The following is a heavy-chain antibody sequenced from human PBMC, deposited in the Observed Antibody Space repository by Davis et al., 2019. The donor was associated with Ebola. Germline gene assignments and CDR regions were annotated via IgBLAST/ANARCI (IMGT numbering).Heavy chain of an antibody. CDR1: GGSISSGGYY. J-gene: IGHJ3*02. D-gene: IGHD3-22*01. V-gene: IGHV4-31*03. CDR2: IYYSGST. Sequence: PSETLSLTCSVSGGSISSGGYYWSWIRQHPGKGLEWIGFIYYSGSTYYNPSLKSRVTISIDTSKIQFSLRLTSVTAAETAVYYCARSNYYFDSSGPFDIWGQGTMATVSS. CDR3: ARSNYYFDSSGPFDI.